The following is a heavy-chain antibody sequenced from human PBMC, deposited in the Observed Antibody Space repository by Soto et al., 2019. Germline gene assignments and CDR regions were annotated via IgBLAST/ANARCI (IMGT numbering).Heavy chain of an antibody. CDR1: GFTFSSYG. V-gene: IGHV3-30*18. Sequence: LRLSCAASGFTFSSYGMHWVRQAPGKGLEWVAVISYDGSNKYYADSVKGRFTISRDNSKNTLYLQMNSLRAEDTAVYYCAKAFSSGDYVSSFGYWGQGTLVTVSS. J-gene: IGHJ4*02. D-gene: IGHD4-17*01. CDR3: AKAFSSGDYVSSFGY. CDR2: ISYDGSNK.